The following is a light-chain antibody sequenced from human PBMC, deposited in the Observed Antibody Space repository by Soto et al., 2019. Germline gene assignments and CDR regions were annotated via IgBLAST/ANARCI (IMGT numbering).Light chain of an antibody. CDR3: CSHGGSNNFYV. Sequence: SVLTQPPSASGSPGQSVTISCTGTSSDVGAYNFVSWYQQHPGKAPKLIIYEVSKRPSGVPDRFSASKSGNTASLTVSGLQAEDEADYYCCSHGGSNNFYVFGTGTKVTV. CDR2: EVS. J-gene: IGLJ1*01. CDR1: SSDVGAYNF. V-gene: IGLV2-8*01.